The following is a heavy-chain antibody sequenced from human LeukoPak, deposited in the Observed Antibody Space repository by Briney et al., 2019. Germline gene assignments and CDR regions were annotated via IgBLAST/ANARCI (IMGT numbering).Heavy chain of an antibody. J-gene: IGHJ6*03. CDR3: ARASSWSSYYYYCYMDV. D-gene: IGHD6-13*01. CDR1: GGSLRSGSYY. Sequence: PSETLSHTCTVSGGSLRSGSYYWRWLGQPAGEGLECLGRIYTRGSTNYNPSLKRRFTIAVDTAKNQFSVKLSSGPAADTPGIYCARASSWSSYYYYCYMDVWGKATTVTISS. CDR2: IYTRGST. V-gene: IGHV4-61*02.